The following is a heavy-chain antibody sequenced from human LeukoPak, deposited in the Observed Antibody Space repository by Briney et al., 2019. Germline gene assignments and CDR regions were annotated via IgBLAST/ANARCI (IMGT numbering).Heavy chain of an antibody. Sequence: PGGSLRLSCAACGLLFISYDMHWVRQAAGKGLEWVSAIGSDEYTYYPVSVKGQFTISGENAKNSLYLQMNSLRGGDTAVYYCARGPLFLVDAFNIWGQGTMVTVS. V-gene: IGHV3-13*03. CDR3: ARGPLFLVDAFNI. D-gene: IGHD1-26*01. J-gene: IGHJ3*02. CDR2: IGSDEYT. CDR1: GLLFISYD.